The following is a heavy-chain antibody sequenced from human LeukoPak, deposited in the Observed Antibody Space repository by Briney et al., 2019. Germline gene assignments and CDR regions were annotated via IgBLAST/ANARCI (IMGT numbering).Heavy chain of an antibody. D-gene: IGHD3-9*01. J-gene: IGHJ4*02. CDR3: ARVGYDILTGFDY. V-gene: IGHV1-2*02. Sequence: ASVEVSCKASGYTFIGYYMHWVRQAPGQGLEWMGWINPNSGGTNYAQKFQGRVTMTRDRSISTAYMELSRLRSDDTAVYYCARVGYDILTGFDYWGQGTLVTVSS. CDR1: GYTFIGYY. CDR2: INPNSGGT.